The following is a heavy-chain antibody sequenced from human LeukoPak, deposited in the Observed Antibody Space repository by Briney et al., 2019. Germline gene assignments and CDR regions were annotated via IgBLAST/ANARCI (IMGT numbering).Heavy chain of an antibody. CDR3: ARGGHRYGL. D-gene: IGHD5-18*01. Sequence: SETLSLTCTVSGGSISNYYWSWIRQPPGKGLEWIGYIYYSGSTNYNPSLKSRVTISVDTSKNQFSLKLSSVTAADTAVYYCARGGHRYGLWGQGTLVTVSS. J-gene: IGHJ4*02. CDR1: GGSISNYY. V-gene: IGHV4-59*01. CDR2: IYYSGST.